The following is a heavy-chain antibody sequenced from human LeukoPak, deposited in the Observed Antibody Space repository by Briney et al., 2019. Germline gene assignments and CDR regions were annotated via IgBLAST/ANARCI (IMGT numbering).Heavy chain of an antibody. CDR2: ISNSGGST. J-gene: IGHJ4*02. Sequence: GGSLRPSCAASGFTFSSYAMSWVRQAPGKGLEWVSAISNSGGSTYYADSVKGRFTISRDNSKNTLYLQMNSLRAEDTAVYYCARTLLWFGEFYLDYWGQGTLVTVSS. CDR1: GFTFSSYA. V-gene: IGHV3-23*01. CDR3: ARTLLWFGEFYLDY. D-gene: IGHD3-10*01.